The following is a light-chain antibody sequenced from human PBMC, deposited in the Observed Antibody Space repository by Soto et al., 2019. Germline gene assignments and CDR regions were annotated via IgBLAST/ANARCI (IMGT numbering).Light chain of an antibody. CDR3: MQALQTPPT. V-gene: IGKV2-28*01. J-gene: IGKJ1*01. Sequence: DIVMTQSPLSLPVTPGEPASFSCRSSQSLLHSNGYNYLDWYLQKPGQSPQLLIYLGSNRASGVPDRFSGSGSGTDFTLKISRVEAEDVGVYYCMQALQTPPTFGQGTKVEIK. CDR1: QSLLHSNGYNY. CDR2: LGS.